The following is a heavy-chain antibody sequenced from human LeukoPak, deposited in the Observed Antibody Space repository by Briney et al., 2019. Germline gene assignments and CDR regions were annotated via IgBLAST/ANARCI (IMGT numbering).Heavy chain of an antibody. V-gene: IGHV3-23*01. J-gene: IGHJ4*02. CDR2: ISGGGRST. CDR3: ARERYFDY. CDR1: GFTFSTCA. Sequence: PGGSLRLSCAASGFTFSTCAMSWVRQAPGKGLEWVSTISGGGRSTDYADSVKGHFTISRDNSKNTLYLQMNSLGAEDTAVYYCARERYFDYWGQGTLVTVSS.